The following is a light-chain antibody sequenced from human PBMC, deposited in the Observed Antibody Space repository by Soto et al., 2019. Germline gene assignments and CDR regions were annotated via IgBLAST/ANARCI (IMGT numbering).Light chain of an antibody. Sequence: ENVLTQSPDILSLSPGDRVTLSCRASQSISNNYLAWYQQKPGQAPRVLIYGASSRATGIPDRFSGSGSGTDFTLTISRLQPEDFALYYCQQYGRSLPTFGRGTKLEIK. CDR2: GAS. V-gene: IGKV3-20*01. CDR1: QSISNNY. J-gene: IGKJ2*01. CDR3: QQYGRSLPT.